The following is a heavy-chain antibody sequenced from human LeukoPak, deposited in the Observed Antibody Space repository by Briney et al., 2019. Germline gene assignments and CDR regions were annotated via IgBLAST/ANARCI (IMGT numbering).Heavy chain of an antibody. V-gene: IGHV3-30*02. Sequence: PGGSLRLSWAASGFTFSIYCIHSVRQAPGKGLEWVAFIRYDGSNKYYADSVKGRFTISRDNSKNTLYLQMNSLRAEDTAVYYCAKEWRELERVDAFDIWGQGTMVTVSS. CDR1: GFTFSIYC. J-gene: IGHJ3*02. D-gene: IGHD1-1*01. CDR3: AKEWRELERVDAFDI. CDR2: IRYDGSNK.